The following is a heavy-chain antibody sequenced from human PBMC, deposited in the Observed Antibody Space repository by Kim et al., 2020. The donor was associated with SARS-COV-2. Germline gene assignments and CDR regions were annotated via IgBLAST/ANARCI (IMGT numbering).Heavy chain of an antibody. J-gene: IGHJ6*02. D-gene: IGHD2-2*01. Sequence: GGSLRLSCAASGFTFDDYGMSWVRQAPGKGLEWVSGINWNGGSTGYADSVKGRFTISRDNAKNSLYLQMNSLRAEDTALYYCARSAHIVVVPAAIPDYYGMDVWGQWTTVTVSS. CDR1: GFTFDDYG. V-gene: IGHV3-20*04. CDR3: ARSAHIVVVPAAIPDYYGMDV. CDR2: INWNGGST.